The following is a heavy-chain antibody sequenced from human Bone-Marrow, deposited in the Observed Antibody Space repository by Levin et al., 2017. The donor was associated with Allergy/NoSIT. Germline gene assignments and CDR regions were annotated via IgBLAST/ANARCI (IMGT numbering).Heavy chain of an antibody. CDR2: ISSSSSYI. CDR1: GFTFSSYS. D-gene: IGHD6-19*01. J-gene: IGHJ5*02. V-gene: IGHV3-21*01. CDR3: ARGGIAVAGTPRFDP. Sequence: PGGSLRLSCAASGFTFSSYSMNWVRQAPGKGLEWVSSISSSSSYIYYADSVKGRFTISRDNAKNSLYLQMNSLRAEDTAVYYCARGGIAVAGTPRFDPWGQGTLVTVSS.